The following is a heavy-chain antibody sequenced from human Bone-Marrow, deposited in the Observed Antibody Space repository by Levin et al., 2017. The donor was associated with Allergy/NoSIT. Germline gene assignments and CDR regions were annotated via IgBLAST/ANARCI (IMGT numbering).Heavy chain of an antibody. CDR3: ARDPGDTVTRGYYYGMDV. Sequence: PGGSLRLSCATSGFTFSSYSMNWVRQAPGKGLEWVSSISSSSSYIYYADSVKGRFTISRDNAKNSLYLQMNSLRAEDTAVYYCARDPGDTVTRGYYYGMDVWGQGTTVTVSS. CDR2: ISSSSSYI. J-gene: IGHJ6*02. CDR1: GFTFSSYS. D-gene: IGHD2-21*02. V-gene: IGHV3-21*01.